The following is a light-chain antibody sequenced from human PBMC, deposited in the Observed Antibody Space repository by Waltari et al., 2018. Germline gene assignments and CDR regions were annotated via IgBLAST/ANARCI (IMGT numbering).Light chain of an antibody. CDR2: DAS. CDR1: QSVSRY. J-gene: IGKJ1*01. CDR3: QKYGSLPAT. Sequence: EIVLTQSGPLSLYPGDRATLSCRASQSVSRYLAWYQQKPGQAPRLLIYDASSRATGIPDRFSGSGSGTDFSLTISRLEPEDFAVYYCQKYGSLPATFGQGTKVEIK. V-gene: IGKV3-20*01.